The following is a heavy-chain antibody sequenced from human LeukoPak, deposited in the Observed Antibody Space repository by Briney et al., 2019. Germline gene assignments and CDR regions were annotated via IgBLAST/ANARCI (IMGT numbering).Heavy chain of an antibody. J-gene: IGHJ4*02. D-gene: IGHD6-19*01. Sequence: PGGSLRLSCAASGFTFSDYYMSWIRQAPGKGLEWVSYISSSGSTIYYADSVKGRFTISRDNAKNSLYLQMNSLRAEDTAVYYCARDRSSGWYPPQFDYWGQGTLVTVSS. CDR3: ARDRSSGWYPPQFDY. CDR1: GFTFSDYY. V-gene: IGHV3-11*04. CDR2: ISSSGSTI.